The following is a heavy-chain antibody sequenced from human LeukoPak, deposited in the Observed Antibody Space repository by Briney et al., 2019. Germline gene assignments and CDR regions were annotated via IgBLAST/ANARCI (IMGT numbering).Heavy chain of an antibody. Sequence: GGSLTLSCAASGFTFSSYSMNWVRQAPGKGLEWVSSISSSSSYIYYADSVKGRFTISRDNAKNSLYLQMNSLRAEDTAVYYCATDGFPLRAFDYWGQGTLVTVSS. J-gene: IGHJ4*02. D-gene: IGHD5-12*01. V-gene: IGHV3-21*01. CDR2: ISSSSSYI. CDR3: ATDGFPLRAFDY. CDR1: GFTFSSYS.